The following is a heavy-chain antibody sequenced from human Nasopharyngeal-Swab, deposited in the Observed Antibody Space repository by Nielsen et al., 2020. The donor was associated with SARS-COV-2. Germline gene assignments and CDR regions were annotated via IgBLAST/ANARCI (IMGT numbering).Heavy chain of an antibody. CDR2: IRSKAYGGTT. Sequence: WIRQPPGKGLEWVGFIRSKAYGGTTEYAASVKGRFTISRDDFKSIAYLQMNSLKTEDTAVYYCTRAELGAVAGVYYFDYWGQGTLVTVSS. D-gene: IGHD6-19*01. J-gene: IGHJ4*02. V-gene: IGHV3-49*02. CDR3: TRAELGAVAGVYYFDY.